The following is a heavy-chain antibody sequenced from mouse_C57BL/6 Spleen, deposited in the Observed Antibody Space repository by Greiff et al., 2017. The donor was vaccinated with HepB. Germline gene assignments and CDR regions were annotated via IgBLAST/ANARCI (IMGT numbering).Heavy chain of an antibody. CDR1: GFTFSDYY. J-gene: IGHJ2*01. CDR3: ARERYDYGGYYFDY. Sequence: EVKVVESEGGLVQPGSSMKLSCTASGFTFSDYYMAWVRQVPEKGLEWVANINYDGSSTYYLDSLKSRFIISRDNAKNILYLQMSSLKSEDTATYYCARERYDYGGYYFDYWGQGTTLTVSS. CDR2: INYDGSST. V-gene: IGHV5-16*01. D-gene: IGHD2-4*01.